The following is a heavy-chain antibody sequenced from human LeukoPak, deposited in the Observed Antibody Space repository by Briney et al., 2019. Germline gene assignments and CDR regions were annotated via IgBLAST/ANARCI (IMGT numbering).Heavy chain of an antibody. Sequence: SQTLSLTCTVSGGSISSGDYYWSWIRQPPGKGLEWIGYIYYSGSTYYNPSLKSRVTIPVDRSKNQFSLKLSSVTAADTAVYYCARYVGKGTQSYYFDYWGQGTLVTVSS. CDR3: ARYVGKGTQSYYFDY. CDR2: IYYSGST. CDR1: GGSISSGDYY. V-gene: IGHV4-30-4*01. D-gene: IGHD3-10*02. J-gene: IGHJ4*02.